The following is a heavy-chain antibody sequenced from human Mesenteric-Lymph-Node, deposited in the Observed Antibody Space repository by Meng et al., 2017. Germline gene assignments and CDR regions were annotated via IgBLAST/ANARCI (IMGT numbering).Heavy chain of an antibody. Sequence: EVQLVESGGGLVQPGGSLRLSCAASGFTISRHWMHWVRQAPGKGLVWVSRINSDGRTTNYADSVKGRFTISRDNAKNTLYLQMNSLRAEDTAVYFCTGLSGPSDYWGQGTLVTVSS. J-gene: IGHJ4*02. CDR3: TGLSGPSDY. CDR2: INSDGRTT. D-gene: IGHD6-19*01. V-gene: IGHV3-74*01. CDR1: GFTISRHW.